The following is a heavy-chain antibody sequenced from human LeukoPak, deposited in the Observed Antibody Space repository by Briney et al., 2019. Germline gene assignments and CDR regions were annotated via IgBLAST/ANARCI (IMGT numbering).Heavy chain of an antibody. V-gene: IGHV3-33*01. D-gene: IGHD6-6*01. Sequence: GGSLGLSCAASGFTFSSYGMHWVRQAPGKGLEWVAVIWYDGSNKYYADSVKGRFTISRDNSKNTLYLQMNSPRAEDTAVYYCARGEGYSSSSDWFDPWGQGTLVTVSS. J-gene: IGHJ5*02. CDR2: IWYDGSNK. CDR1: GFTFSSYG. CDR3: ARGEGYSSSSDWFDP.